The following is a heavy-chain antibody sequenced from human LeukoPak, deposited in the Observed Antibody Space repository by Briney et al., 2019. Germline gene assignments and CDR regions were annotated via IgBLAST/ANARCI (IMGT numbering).Heavy chain of an antibody. J-gene: IGHJ4*02. CDR1: GFTFSASW. V-gene: IGHV3-74*01. CDR3: ARALGSPLDY. Sequence: GGSLRLSCAASGFTFSASWMHWVRQAPGKGLVWVSRTDDDGSRTNYADSVKGRFTISRDNAKNTLYLQMNSLRAEDTAVYYCARALGSPLDYWGQGTLVIVSS. D-gene: IGHD1-26*01. CDR2: TDDDGSRT.